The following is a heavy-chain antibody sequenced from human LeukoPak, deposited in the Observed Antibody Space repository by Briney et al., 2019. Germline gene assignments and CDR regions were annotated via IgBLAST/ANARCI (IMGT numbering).Heavy chain of an antibody. Sequence: GGSLRLSCAASGFTVSSNYMSWVRQAPGKGLEWVSVIYSGGSTYYADSVKGRFTISRDNSKNTLYLQMNSLRAEDTAVYYCARDLSMGAAGTPNWFDPWGQGTLVTVSS. CDR3: ARDLSMGAAGTPNWFDP. CDR2: IYSGGST. V-gene: IGHV3-53*01. J-gene: IGHJ5*02. D-gene: IGHD6-13*01. CDR1: GFTVSSNY.